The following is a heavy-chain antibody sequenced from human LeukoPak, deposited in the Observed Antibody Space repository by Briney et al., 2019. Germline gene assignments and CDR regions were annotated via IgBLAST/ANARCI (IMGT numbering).Heavy chain of an antibody. J-gene: IGHJ4*02. CDR3: ARVKHSGYELGWGYHPVECYFDY. CDR1: GYTFTSYY. Sequence: ASVKVSCKASGYTFTSYYMHWVRQAPGQGLEWMGIINPLGGGTSYAQKLQGRVTMTRDKSTSTVYMELSSLRSEDTAVYYCARVKHSGYELGWGYHPVECYFDYWGQGTLVTVPS. D-gene: IGHD5-12*01. CDR2: INPLGGGT. V-gene: IGHV1-46*01.